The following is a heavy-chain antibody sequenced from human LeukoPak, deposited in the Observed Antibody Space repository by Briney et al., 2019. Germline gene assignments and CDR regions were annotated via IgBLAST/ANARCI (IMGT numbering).Heavy chain of an antibody. Sequence: GRSLRLSCAASGFTFSSYAMHWVRQAPGKGLEWVAVISYDGSNKYYADSVKGRFTISRDNSKNTLYLQMNSLRAEDTAVYYCARDLGFSDSNGVRLAVSGYMDVWGKGTTVTVSS. CDR1: GFTFSSYA. CDR3: ARDLGFSDSNGVRLAVSGYMDV. V-gene: IGHV3-30*04. D-gene: IGHD4-11*01. J-gene: IGHJ6*03. CDR2: ISYDGSNK.